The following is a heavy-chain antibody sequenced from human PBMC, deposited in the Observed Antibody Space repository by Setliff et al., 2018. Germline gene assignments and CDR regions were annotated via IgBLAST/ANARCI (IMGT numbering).Heavy chain of an antibody. CDR3: ASNALPHYDYSNYEGLYDYYYYMDV. J-gene: IGHJ6*03. Sequence: GGSLRLSCAASGFTFSSYAMSWVRQAPGKGLEWVSAISGSGGSTYYADSVKGRFTISRDNSKNTLYLQMNSLRAEDTAVYYCASNALPHYDYSNYEGLYDYYYYMDVWGQGTTVTVSS. V-gene: IGHV3-23*01. CDR1: GFTFSSYA. CDR2: ISGSGGST. D-gene: IGHD4-4*01.